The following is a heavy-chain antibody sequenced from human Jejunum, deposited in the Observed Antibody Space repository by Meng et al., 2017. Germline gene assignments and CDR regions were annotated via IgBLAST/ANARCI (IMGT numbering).Heavy chain of an antibody. Sequence: QVKLQQCDAGRLKPSEPLSLTCAVHGGSISDYYWTCVRQPPGKGLGWIGVINDSGSTNYNPSLKSRVTISVDTSKSQFYLRVSSVTAADTAVYYCARGNEYSNYGADFWGQGTLVTVSS. V-gene: IGHV4-34*01. CDR3: ARGNEYSNYGADF. CDR1: GGSISDYY. CDR2: INDSGST. D-gene: IGHD4-11*01. J-gene: IGHJ4*02.